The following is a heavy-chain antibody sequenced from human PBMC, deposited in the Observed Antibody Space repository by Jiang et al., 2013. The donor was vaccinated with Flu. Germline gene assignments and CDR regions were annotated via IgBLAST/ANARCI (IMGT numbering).Heavy chain of an antibody. Sequence: GLVKPSETLSLTCTVSGGSISSSSYYWGWIRQPPGKGLEWIGSIYYSGSTYYNPSLKSRVTISVDTSKNQFSLKLSSVTAADTAVYYCARKEKRDGRDGYNSIDYRGQGTLVTVSS. CDR3: ARKEKRDGRDGYNSIDY. J-gene: IGHJ4*02. D-gene: IGHD5-24*01. CDR1: GGSISSSSYY. V-gene: IGHV4-39*01. CDR2: IYYSGST.